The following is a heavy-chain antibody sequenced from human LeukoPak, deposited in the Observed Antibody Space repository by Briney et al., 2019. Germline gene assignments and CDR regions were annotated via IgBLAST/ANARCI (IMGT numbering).Heavy chain of an antibody. V-gene: IGHV4-34*01. J-gene: IGHJ5*02. CDR1: GGSFSGYY. CDR3: ARGHGGNH. D-gene: IGHD4-23*01. CDR2: INHSGST. Sequence: SETLSLTCAVYGGSFSGYYWSWIRQLPGKGLEWIGEINHSGSTNYNPSLKSRVTISVDTSKNQFSLKLSSVTAADTAVYYCARGHGGNHWGQGTLVTVSS.